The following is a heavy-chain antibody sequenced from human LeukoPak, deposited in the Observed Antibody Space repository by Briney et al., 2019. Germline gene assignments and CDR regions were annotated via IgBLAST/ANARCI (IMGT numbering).Heavy chain of an antibody. V-gene: IGHV3-74*01. Sequence: GGSLRLSCAVSVFTFSSYAMTCVRQAPGKGLVWVSRIKTDGSSTDYADSVKSRFTISRDNAENTVYLQMNSLRAEDTAVYYCASADDTTGMNCFDSWGQGTLVTVSS. CDR3: ASADDTTGMNCFDS. J-gene: IGHJ5*01. CDR1: VFTFSSYA. CDR2: IKTDGSST. D-gene: IGHD3-22*01.